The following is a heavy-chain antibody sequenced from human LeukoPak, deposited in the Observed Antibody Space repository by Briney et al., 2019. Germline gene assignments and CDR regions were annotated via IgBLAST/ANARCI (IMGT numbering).Heavy chain of an antibody. V-gene: IGHV3-48*03. CDR3: AKSGLNRFDY. CDR2: ISSSGSTI. D-gene: IGHD2-15*01. J-gene: IGHJ4*02. Sequence: PGGSLRLSCAASGFTFSSYEMNRVRQAPGKGLEWVSYISSSGSTIYYADSVKGRFTISRDNAKNSLYLQMNSLRAEDTAVYYCAKSGLNRFDYWGQGTLVTVSS. CDR1: GFTFSSYE.